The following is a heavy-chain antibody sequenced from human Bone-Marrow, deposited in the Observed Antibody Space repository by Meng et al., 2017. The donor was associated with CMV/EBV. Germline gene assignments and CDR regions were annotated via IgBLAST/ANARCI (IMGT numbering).Heavy chain of an antibody. J-gene: IGHJ3*01. CDR3: AKDVGIEGASTSAFDL. Sequence: GGSLRLSCIGSGFTFSRHAINWVRQAPGKGLEWVSVISGSSANKFYSGSVKGRFTTSRDNSKNTLYLEMNSLRAEDTAVYYCAKDVGIEGASTSAFDLWDQGTTVTVPS. V-gene: IGHV3-23*01. CDR2: ISGSSANK. D-gene: IGHD1-26*01. CDR1: GFTFSRHA.